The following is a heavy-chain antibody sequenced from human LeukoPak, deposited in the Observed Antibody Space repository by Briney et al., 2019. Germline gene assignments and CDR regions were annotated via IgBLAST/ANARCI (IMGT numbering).Heavy chain of an antibody. J-gene: IGHJ4*02. D-gene: IGHD2-2*01. Sequence: PSETLSLTCAVYGESFSGYHWSWIRQPPGKGLEWIGEINHSGSTNHNPSLKSRVTISVHTSKNQFSLKVNSVTAANMAVYYCARQYCSATSCYFDYWGQGTLVTVSS. CDR1: GESFSGYH. CDR3: ARQYCSATSCYFDY. CDR2: INHSGST. V-gene: IGHV4-34*01.